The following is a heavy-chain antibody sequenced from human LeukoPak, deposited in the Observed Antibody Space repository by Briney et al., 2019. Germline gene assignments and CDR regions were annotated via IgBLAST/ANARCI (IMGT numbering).Heavy chain of an antibody. Sequence: GGSLRLSCAASGFTFSDYYMSWIRQAPGKGLEWVSYISSSGSTIYYADSVKGRFTISRDNAKDSLYLQMNSLRAEDTAVYYCARPRYDSSGYYLNKWGQGTLVTVSS. V-gene: IGHV3-11*01. CDR3: ARPRYDSSGYYLNK. CDR2: ISSSGSTI. J-gene: IGHJ4*02. D-gene: IGHD3-22*01. CDR1: GFTFSDYY.